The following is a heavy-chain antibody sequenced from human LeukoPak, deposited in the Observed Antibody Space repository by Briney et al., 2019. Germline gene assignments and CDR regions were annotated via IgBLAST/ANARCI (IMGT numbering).Heavy chain of an antibody. J-gene: IGHJ3*02. CDR3: AKDLASVYDAFNI. CDR2: ISGDGGRT. Sequence: HGGSLRLSCAASGFTFDDYAMNWARQAPGKGLEWVSLISGDGGRTFYADSVKGRFTISRDNSKNSLYLEMNSMRTEDTALYYCAKDLASVYDAFNIWGQGTMVTVSS. CDR1: GFTFDDYA. V-gene: IGHV3-43*02.